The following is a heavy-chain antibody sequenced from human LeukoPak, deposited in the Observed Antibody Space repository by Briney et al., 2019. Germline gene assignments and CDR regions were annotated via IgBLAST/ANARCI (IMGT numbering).Heavy chain of an antibody. D-gene: IGHD5-24*01. J-gene: IGHJ4*02. CDR1: GYTFTSYG. V-gene: IGHV1-18*01. CDR3: ASERDGYSNLYYFDY. Sequence: ASVKVSCKASGYTFTSYGISWVRQAPGQGLEWMGWISAYNGNTNYAQKLQGRVTMTTDTSTSTAYMELRSLRSDDTAVYYCASERDGYSNLYYFDYWGQGTLVTVSS. CDR2: ISAYNGNT.